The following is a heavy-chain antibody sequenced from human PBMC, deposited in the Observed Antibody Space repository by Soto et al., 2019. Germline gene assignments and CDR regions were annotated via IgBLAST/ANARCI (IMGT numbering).Heavy chain of an antibody. CDR1: GFTFSSYG. J-gene: IGHJ4*02. V-gene: IGHV3-33*01. Sequence: GGSLRLSCAASGFTFSSYGMHWVRQAPGKGLEWVAVIWYDGSNKYYADSVKGRFTISRDNSKNTLYLQMNSLRAEDTAVYYCARDQGVHASSSCILDYWGQGTLVTVSS. CDR3: ARDQGVHASSSCILDY. CDR2: IWYDGSNK. D-gene: IGHD6-13*01.